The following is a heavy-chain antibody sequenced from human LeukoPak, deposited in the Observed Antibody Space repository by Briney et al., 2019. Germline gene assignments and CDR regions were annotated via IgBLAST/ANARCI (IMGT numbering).Heavy chain of an antibody. J-gene: IGHJ4*02. D-gene: IGHD2-15*01. CDR2: ISSSSSTI. V-gene: IGHV3-48*01. CDR1: GFTFSSYS. CDR3: ARDLYCSGGSCYPFDY. Sequence: GGSLRLSCAASGFTFSSYSMNWVRQAPGKGLVWVSYISSSSSTIYYADSVKGRFTISRDNAKNSLYLQMNSLRAEDTAVYYCARDLYCSGGSCYPFDYWGQGTLVTVSS.